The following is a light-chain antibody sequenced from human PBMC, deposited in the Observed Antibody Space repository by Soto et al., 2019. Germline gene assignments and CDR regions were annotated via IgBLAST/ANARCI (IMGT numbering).Light chain of an antibody. V-gene: IGKV3-15*01. J-gene: IGKJ1*01. CDR2: GAS. CDR3: QQYNNWGT. Sequence: EIVMTQSPATLSVSPGERATLSCRASQSVSSNLAWYQQKPGQAPRLLIYGASTRATGIPARFSGSGSGTVFTLTISSLQSEDFAVYFCQQYNNWGTFGQGTTVEIK. CDR1: QSVSSN.